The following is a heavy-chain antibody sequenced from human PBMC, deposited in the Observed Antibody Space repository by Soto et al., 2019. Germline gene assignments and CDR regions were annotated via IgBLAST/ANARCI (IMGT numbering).Heavy chain of an antibody. CDR2: ISAYNGNT. Sequence: ASVKVSCKASGYTFTSYGISWVRQAPGQGLEWMGWISAYNGNTNYAQSLQGRVTMTTDTSTTTAYMELRSLKSDDTAVYYCARVSPSSRAAEPWGQGTLVTVYS. D-gene: IGHD6-13*01. CDR1: GYTFTSYG. V-gene: IGHV1-18*01. J-gene: IGHJ4*02. CDR3: ARVSPSSRAAEP.